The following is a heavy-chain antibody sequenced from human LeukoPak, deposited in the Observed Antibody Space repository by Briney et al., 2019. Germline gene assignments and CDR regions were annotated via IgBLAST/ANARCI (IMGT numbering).Heavy chain of an antibody. V-gene: IGHV3-7*01. J-gene: IGHJ4*02. CDR3: ARRVPSQVITDYFDN. CDR1: GFTFSSYW. Sequence: GSLRLSCEASGFTFSSYWMSWVRQAPGKGLEWVATIRQDGSVNHCVDSVKGRFTISRDNAKNSLFLQMNSLRAEDTAVYYCARRVPSQVITDYFDNWSQGTLVTVSS. CDR2: IRQDGSVN. D-gene: IGHD3-16*01.